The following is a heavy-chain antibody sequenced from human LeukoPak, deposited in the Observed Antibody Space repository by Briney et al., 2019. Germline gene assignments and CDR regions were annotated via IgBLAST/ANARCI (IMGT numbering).Heavy chain of an antibody. CDR1: GGTFSSYA. CDR2: IIPVLDSP. V-gene: IGHV1-69*04. Sequence: SVKVSCKAPGGTFSSYAISWLRQAPGQGLEWMGRIIPVLDSPNSAQSFQGRITITADKFTSTVYLELSSLRSEDTAVYYCARELRRGTYSAWDDWGQGTLVIVSS. J-gene: IGHJ4*01. CDR3: ARELRRGTYSAWDD. D-gene: IGHD1-26*01.